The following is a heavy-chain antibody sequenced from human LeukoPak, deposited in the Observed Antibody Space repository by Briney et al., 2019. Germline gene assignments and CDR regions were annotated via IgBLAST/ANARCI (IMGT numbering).Heavy chain of an antibody. D-gene: IGHD3-10*01. CDR2: IHYSGSA. CDR3: ARRSSDGYYYYYMDV. J-gene: IGHJ6*03. V-gene: IGHV4-61*01. CDR1: GGSVRSGSYY. Sequence: SETLSLTCSVSGGSVRSGSYYWSWIRQPPGKGLEWIGYIHYSGSANYNPSLKSRVTISVDTSKNQFSLKVSSVTAADTAVYYCARRSSDGYYYYYMDVWGKGTTVTVSS.